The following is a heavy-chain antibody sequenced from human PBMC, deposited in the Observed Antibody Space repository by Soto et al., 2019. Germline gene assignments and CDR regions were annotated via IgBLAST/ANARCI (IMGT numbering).Heavy chain of an antibody. Sequence: PGGSLRLSCAASGFTFSGYAMSWVRQAPGKGLEWVSAISGSGGSTYYADSVKGRFTISRDNSKNPLYLQMNSLRAEDTAVYYCVRDLGYCSGGTCYAVLDYWGQGTLVTVSS. D-gene: IGHD2-15*01. CDR3: VRDLGYCSGGTCYAVLDY. V-gene: IGHV3-23*01. CDR1: GFTFSGYA. CDR2: ISGSGGST. J-gene: IGHJ4*02.